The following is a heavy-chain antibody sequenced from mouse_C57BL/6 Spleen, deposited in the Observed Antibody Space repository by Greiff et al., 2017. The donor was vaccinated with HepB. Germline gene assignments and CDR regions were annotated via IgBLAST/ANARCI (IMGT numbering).Heavy chain of an antibody. CDR3: ARAEYYGAWCAY. V-gene: IGHV1-54*01. Sequence: QVQLQQSGAELVRPGTSVKVSCKASGYAFTNYLIEWVKQRPGQGLEWIGVINPGSGGTNYNEKFKGKATLTADKSSSTAYMQLSSLTSEDSAVYFCARAEYYGAWCAYRGQETLVTVSA. CDR2: INPGSGGT. CDR1: GYAFTNYL. D-gene: IGHD1-1*01. J-gene: IGHJ3*01.